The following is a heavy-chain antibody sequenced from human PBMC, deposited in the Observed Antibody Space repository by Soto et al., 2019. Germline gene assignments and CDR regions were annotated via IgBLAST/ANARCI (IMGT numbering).Heavy chain of an antibody. J-gene: IGHJ6*03. CDR1: GYTLTELS. Sequence: ASVKVSCKVSGYTLTELSMHWVRQAPGKGLEWMGGFDPEDGETIYAQKFQGRVTMTEDTSTDTAYMELSSLRSEDTAVYYCATGKVAAAGTGGLYYYYYMDVWGKGTTVTVSS. D-gene: IGHD6-13*01. V-gene: IGHV1-24*01. CDR2: FDPEDGET. CDR3: ATGKVAAAGTGGLYYYYYMDV.